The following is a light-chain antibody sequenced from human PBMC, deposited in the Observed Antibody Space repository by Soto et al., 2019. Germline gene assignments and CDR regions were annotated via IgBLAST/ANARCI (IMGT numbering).Light chain of an antibody. CDR1: QTIRNY. CDR3: QQSYSTPR. J-gene: IGKJ4*01. Sequence: DIQMTQSPSPLSASVGDRVTITCRASQTIRNYLNWYQQKPGEAPKRLIYAASRLQSGVPSRFSGSGSGTDFTLTINTLQPEDIATYYCQQSYSTPRFGGGTKVEIK. CDR2: AAS. V-gene: IGKV1-39*01.